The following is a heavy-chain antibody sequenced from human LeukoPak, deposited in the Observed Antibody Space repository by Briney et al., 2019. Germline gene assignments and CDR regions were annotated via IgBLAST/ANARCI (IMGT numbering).Heavy chain of an antibody. CDR1: GFTFSSYS. V-gene: IGHV3-21*01. CDR2: INPSGSYI. J-gene: IGHJ4*02. D-gene: IGHD7-27*01. CDR3: ASQQGNDY. Sequence: GGSLRLSCAASGFTFSSYSMNWVRQAPGKGLEWVSSINPSGSYIYYADSLQGRFTISRDNAKNSLYLQMNCLRAADTAVYYCASQQGNDYWGQGTLVTVSS.